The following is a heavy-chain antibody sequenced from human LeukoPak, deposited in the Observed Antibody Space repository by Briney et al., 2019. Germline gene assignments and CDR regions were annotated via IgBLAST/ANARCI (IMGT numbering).Heavy chain of an antibody. CDR2: ILSTGTT. CDR1: GFKFDNYA. D-gene: IGHD4-17*01. Sequence: PGGSLRLSCAASGFKFDNYAMSWVRQAPGKGLEWVSHILSTGTTYYADSVRGRFTISRDNSKNTLYLLITSLRADDTAVYYCATVKYDYGDPVGWFDPWGQGTLVTVSS. J-gene: IGHJ5*02. V-gene: IGHV3-23*01. CDR3: ATVKYDYGDPVGWFDP.